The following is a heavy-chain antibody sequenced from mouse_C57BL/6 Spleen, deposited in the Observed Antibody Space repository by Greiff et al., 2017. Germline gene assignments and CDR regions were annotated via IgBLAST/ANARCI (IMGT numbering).Heavy chain of an antibody. CDR1: GYAFTNYL. J-gene: IGHJ4*01. Sequence: QVQLQQSGAELVRPGTSVKVSCKASGYAFTNYLIEWVKQRPGQGLEWIGVINPGSGGTNYNEKFKGKATLTADKSSSTAYMQLSSLTSEDSAVYFCAAGDYYGSSTGDYAMDYWGQGTSVTVSS. CDR3: AAGDYYGSSTGDYAMDY. CDR2: INPGSGGT. V-gene: IGHV1-54*01. D-gene: IGHD1-1*01.